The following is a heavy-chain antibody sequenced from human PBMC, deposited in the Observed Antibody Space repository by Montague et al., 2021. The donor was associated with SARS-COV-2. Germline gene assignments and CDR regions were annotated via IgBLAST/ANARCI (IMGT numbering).Heavy chain of an antibody. CDR1: GGSISAGYY. CDR2: VYYSGGT. V-gene: IGHV4-31*03. Sequence: TLSLTCTVSGGSISAGYYWTWIRQIPGKGLEWIGYVYYSGGTYYNPSLKSRVIMSIDTSKHQFSLKVSSVTAADTATYFCASAIAVADTHYYYYGMDAWGQGTTVTVSS. CDR3: ASAIAVADTHYYYYGMDA. D-gene: IGHD6-19*01. J-gene: IGHJ6*02.